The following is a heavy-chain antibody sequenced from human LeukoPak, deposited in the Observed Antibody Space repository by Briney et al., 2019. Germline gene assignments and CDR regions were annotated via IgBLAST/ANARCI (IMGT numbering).Heavy chain of an antibody. J-gene: IGHJ5*02. D-gene: IGHD4-17*01. Sequence: GGSLRLSCAASGFTFSDYYMSWIRQAPGKGLEWVSYISSSGSTIYYADSVKGRFTISRDNAKNSLYLQMNSLRAEDTAVYYCAREGTDYGDYLNWFDPGAREPWSPSPQ. V-gene: IGHV3-11*01. CDR1: GFTFSDYY. CDR2: ISSSGSTI. CDR3: AREGTDYGDYLNWFDP.